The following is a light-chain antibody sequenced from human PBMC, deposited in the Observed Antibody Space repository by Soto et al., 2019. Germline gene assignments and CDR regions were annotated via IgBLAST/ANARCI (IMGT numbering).Light chain of an antibody. Sequence: DIQMTHSPSSLSASVGERVTIACRASQTISNYLNWYQQKPGQAPKLLISAASSLQSGVPSRFSGSGSGTDFTLIISSLQPEDFATYYCQQTYSAPRTFGQGTKVDI. J-gene: IGKJ1*01. V-gene: IGKV1-39*01. CDR2: AAS. CDR3: QQTYSAPRT. CDR1: QTISNY.